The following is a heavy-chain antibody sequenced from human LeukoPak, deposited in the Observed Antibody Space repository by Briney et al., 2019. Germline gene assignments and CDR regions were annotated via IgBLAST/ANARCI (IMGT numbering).Heavy chain of an antibody. D-gene: IGHD6-13*01. CDR2: IYYSGST. V-gene: IGHV4-39*07. Sequence: SETLSLTCSVSGGSMYSSTYYWGWIRQPPGKGLEWIGTIYYSGSTYYNPSLKSRVTISVDTSKNQFSLKLSSVTAADTAVYYCARVGSGSSSWGVTEFDPWGQGTLVTVSS. CDR1: GGSMYSSTYY. J-gene: IGHJ5*02. CDR3: ARVGSGSSSWGVTEFDP.